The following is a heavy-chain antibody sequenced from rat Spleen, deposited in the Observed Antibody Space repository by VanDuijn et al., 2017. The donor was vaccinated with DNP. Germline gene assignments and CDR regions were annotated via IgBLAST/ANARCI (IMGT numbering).Heavy chain of an antibody. CDR1: GFTFSDYS. J-gene: IGHJ4*01. CDR3: ARDNYGSYGAMDA. Sequence: EVQLVESGGGLVQPGRSLKLSCAASGFTFSDYSMAWVRQAPKKGLEWVTTISYDGGSTYYRDSVKGRFTISRDNAKSTLYLQMDSLRSEDTATYYCARDNYGSYGAMDAWGQGASVTVSS. D-gene: IGHD1-3*01. V-gene: IGHV5-7*01. CDR2: ISYDGGST.